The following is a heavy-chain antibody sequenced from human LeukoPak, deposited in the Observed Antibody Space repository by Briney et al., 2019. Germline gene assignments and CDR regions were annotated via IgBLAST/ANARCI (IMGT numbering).Heavy chain of an antibody. J-gene: IGHJ2*01. Sequence: SVKVSCKASGGTFSSYPISWVRQAPGQGLAWMGGIIPIFGTSNYAQKFQGRVTITEDRSTSTAYMEMSSLRSEDTAVYYCPSRAVAGTRLHWYFDLWGRGTLVTVSS. CDR2: IIPIFGTS. CDR3: PSRAVAGTRLHWYFDL. V-gene: IGHV1-69*06. CDR1: GGTFSSYP. D-gene: IGHD6-19*01.